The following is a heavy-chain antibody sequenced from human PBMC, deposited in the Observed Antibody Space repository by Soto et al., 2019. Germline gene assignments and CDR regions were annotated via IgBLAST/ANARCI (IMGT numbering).Heavy chain of an antibody. D-gene: IGHD3-9*01. CDR3: ARERSDYDILTGHFDY. V-gene: IGHV1-46*01. J-gene: IGHJ4*02. CDR2: INPSGGST. Sequence: GASAEVSCKASGYTFTSYYMHWVRQAPGQGLEWMGIINPSGGSTSYAQKFQGRVTMTRDTSTSTVYMELSSLRSEDTAVYYCARERSDYDILTGHFDYWGQGTLVTVSS. CDR1: GYTFTSYY.